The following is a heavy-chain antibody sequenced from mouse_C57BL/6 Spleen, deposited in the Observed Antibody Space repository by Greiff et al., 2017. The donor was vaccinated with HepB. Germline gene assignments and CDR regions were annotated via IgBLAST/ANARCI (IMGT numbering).Heavy chain of an antibody. CDR3: ARHNYYGSSHWYFDV. V-gene: IGHV1-54*01. CDR1: GYAFTNYL. Sequence: QVQLQQSGAELVRPGTSVKVSCKASGYAFTNYLIEWVKQRPGQGLEWIGVINPGSGGTNYNEKFKGKATLTADKSSSTAYMQLSSLTSEDSAVYFCARHNYYGSSHWYFDVWGTGTKVTVSS. D-gene: IGHD1-1*01. CDR2: INPGSGGT. J-gene: IGHJ1*03.